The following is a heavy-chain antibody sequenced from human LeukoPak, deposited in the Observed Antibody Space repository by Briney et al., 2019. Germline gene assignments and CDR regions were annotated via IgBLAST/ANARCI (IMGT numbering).Heavy chain of an antibody. V-gene: IGHV4-30-2*01. J-gene: IGHJ5*02. CDR2: IYHSGST. CDR1: GGSISSGGYS. Sequence: PSETLSLTCAVSGGSISSGGYSWSWIRQPPGEGLEWIGYIYHSGSTYYNPSLKSRVTISVDRSKNQFSLKLSSVTAADTAVYYCARGIAAAISPSENWFDPWGQGTLVTVSS. D-gene: IGHD6-13*01. CDR3: ARGIAAAISPSENWFDP.